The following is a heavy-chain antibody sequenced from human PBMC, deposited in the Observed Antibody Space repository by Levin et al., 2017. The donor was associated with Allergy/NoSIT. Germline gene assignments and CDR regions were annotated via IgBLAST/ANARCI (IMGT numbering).Heavy chain of an antibody. Sequence: ASVKVSCKGSGYSFTNYWIGWVRQMPGKGLEWMGIVYPGDSDTRYNPSFQGQVTISADKSINTAYLQWSSLKASDTAMYYCARRLWNFLDTSGYFSFDYWGQGTLVTVSS. CDR1: GYSFTNYW. V-gene: IGHV5-51*01. CDR3: ARRLWNFLDTSGYFSFDY. D-gene: IGHD3-22*01. CDR2: VYPGDSDT. J-gene: IGHJ4*02.